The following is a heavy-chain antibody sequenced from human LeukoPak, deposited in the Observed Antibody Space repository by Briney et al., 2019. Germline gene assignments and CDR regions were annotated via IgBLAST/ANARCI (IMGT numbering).Heavy chain of an antibody. Sequence: GGSLRLSCAASGFTFSSYAMSWVRQAPGKGLEWDSAISGSGGSTYYADSVKGRFTISRDNSKNTLYLQMNSLRAEDTAVYYCAKDRIQLWSPPGYWGQGTLVTVSS. CDR2: ISGSGGST. CDR1: GFTFSSYA. V-gene: IGHV3-23*01. CDR3: AKDRIQLWSPPGY. J-gene: IGHJ4*02. D-gene: IGHD5-18*01.